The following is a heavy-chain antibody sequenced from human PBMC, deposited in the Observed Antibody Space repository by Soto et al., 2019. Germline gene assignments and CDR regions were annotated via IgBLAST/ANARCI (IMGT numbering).Heavy chain of an antibody. Sequence: QVQLVESGGGLETPGGSLSLPCAVSGFPLSEQYMSGTRQATRKGLEWVSYNSSGGSAIYYADSVKGRFTISRDNAKNSLYLQMNSLRAEDTAVYYCARVKECSSTSCYARDAFDVWGQGTMVTVSS. J-gene: IGHJ3*01. CDR3: ARVKECSSTSCYARDAFDV. V-gene: IGHV3-11*01. D-gene: IGHD2-2*01. CDR1: GFPLSEQY. CDR2: NSSGGSAI.